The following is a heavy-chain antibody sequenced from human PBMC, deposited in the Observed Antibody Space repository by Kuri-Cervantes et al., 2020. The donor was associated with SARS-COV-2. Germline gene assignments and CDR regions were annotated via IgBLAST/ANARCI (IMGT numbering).Heavy chain of an antibody. J-gene: IGHJ4*02. V-gene: IGHV4-61*01. D-gene: IGHD3-3*01. CDR2: IFYSGRT. CDR1: GGSVNSGSYY. CDR3: ARTQSGTLFGVVATFDS. Sequence: GSLRLSCTVSGGSVNSGSYYWSWIRQPPGKGLEWIGDIFYSGRTNYNPSLKNRITMSVDTSKDQFSLKFTSVTAADTAVYYCARTQSGTLFGVVATFDSWGQGILVTVSS.